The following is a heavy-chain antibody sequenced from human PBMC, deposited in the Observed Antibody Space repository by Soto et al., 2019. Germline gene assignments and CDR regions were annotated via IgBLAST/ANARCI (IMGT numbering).Heavy chain of an antibody. V-gene: IGHV3-23*01. D-gene: IGHD6-19*01. CDR3: ATISWSGGWYGGY. CDR1: GFTFSSYS. J-gene: IGHJ4*02. CDR2: VRNSGATI. Sequence: GGSLRLSCAASGFTFSSYSMNWVRQAPGKGLEWVSAVRNSGATIYYADSVTGRFTISRDNSKNTLYLQMNSLRADDTAVYYCATISWSGGWYGGYWGQGTLVTVSS.